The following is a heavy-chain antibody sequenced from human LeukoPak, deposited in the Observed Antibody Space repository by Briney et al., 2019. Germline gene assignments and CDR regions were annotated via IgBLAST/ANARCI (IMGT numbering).Heavy chain of an antibody. J-gene: IGHJ4*02. D-gene: IGHD2-2*01. Sequence: SETLSLTCAVSGGSISSGGYSWSWIRQPPGKGLEWIGYIYHSGSTYYNPSLKSRVTISADRSKNQFSLKLSSVTAADTAVYYYARLTVPARYFDYWGQGTLVTVSS. CDR2: IYHSGST. V-gene: IGHV4-30-2*01. CDR1: GGSISSGGYS. CDR3: ARLTVPARYFDY.